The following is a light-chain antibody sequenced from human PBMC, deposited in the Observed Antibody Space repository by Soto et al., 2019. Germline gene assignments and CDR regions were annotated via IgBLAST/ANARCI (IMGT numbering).Light chain of an antibody. CDR2: DTS. CDR1: QSVRSY. V-gene: IGKV3-11*01. J-gene: IGKJ4*01. CDR3: QHRSSWPLT. Sequence: EIVLTQSPATLSLSPGERATLSCRASQSVRSYLGWYQQKPGQAPRLLIYDTSNRATGIPARFSGSGSGTDYTPTISSLEPEDFAVYYWQHRSSWPLTFGGGTKVEIK.